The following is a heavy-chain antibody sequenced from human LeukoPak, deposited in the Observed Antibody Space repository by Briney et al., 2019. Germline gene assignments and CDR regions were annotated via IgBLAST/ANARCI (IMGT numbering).Heavy chain of an antibody. V-gene: IGHV4-59*01. Sequence: SETLSLTCTVSGGSISSYYWIWIPQPPGKGLEWIGYIYYSGNTNHNPSLKSRVTISVDTSKNHFSLKLSSVTAADTAVYYCACLYDSSGYYPFVFDYWGQGTLVTVSS. D-gene: IGHD3-22*01. J-gene: IGHJ4*02. CDR2: IYYSGNT. CDR1: GGSISSYY. CDR3: ACLYDSSGYYPFVFDY.